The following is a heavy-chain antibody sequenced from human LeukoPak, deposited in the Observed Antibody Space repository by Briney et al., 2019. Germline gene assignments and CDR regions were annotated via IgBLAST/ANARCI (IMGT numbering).Heavy chain of an antibody. CDR2: ISAYNGNT. CDR1: GYTFVSYG. Sequence: GASVKVSCKASGYTFVSYGISWVRQAPGQGLEWMGWISAYNGNTNYAQKFQGRLTITTDTSTSTAYMELRSLRSDDTAVYYCARDESYGDYNNWFDPWGQGTLVTVS. V-gene: IGHV1-18*01. J-gene: IGHJ5*02. CDR3: ARDESYGDYNNWFDP. D-gene: IGHD4-17*01.